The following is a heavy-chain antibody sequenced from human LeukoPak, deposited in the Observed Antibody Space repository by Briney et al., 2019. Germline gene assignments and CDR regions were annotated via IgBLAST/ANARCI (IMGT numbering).Heavy chain of an antibody. CDR1: GFTFSSYA. J-gene: IGHJ4*02. V-gene: IGHV3-23*01. Sequence: GGSLRLSCAASGFTFSSYAMSWVRQAPGKGLEWVSAISGSGGSTYYADSVKGRFTISRDNSKNTLYLQMNSLRAEDTAVYYCANDSFHAAMVNNFDYWGQGTLVTVSS. CDR2: ISGSGGST. CDR3: ANDSFHAAMVNNFDY. D-gene: IGHD5-18*01.